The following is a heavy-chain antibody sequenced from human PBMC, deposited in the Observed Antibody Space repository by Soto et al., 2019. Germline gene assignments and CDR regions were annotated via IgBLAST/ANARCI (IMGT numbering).Heavy chain of an antibody. Sequence: SETLSRTCTVSGGSIGSYYWSWIRQPPGKGLEWIGYIYYSGSTNYNPSLKSRVTISVDTSKNQFSLKLSSVTAADTAVYYCVGRASSYSPHRGQGTLVTVS. V-gene: IGHV4-59*01. CDR1: GGSIGSYY. CDR3: VGRASSYSPH. D-gene: IGHD2-15*01. J-gene: IGHJ1*01. CDR2: IYYSGST.